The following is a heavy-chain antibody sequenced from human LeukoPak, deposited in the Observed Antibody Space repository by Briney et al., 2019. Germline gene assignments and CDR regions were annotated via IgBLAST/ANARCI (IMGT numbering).Heavy chain of an antibody. J-gene: IGHJ4*02. CDR2: IYPRDTDT. V-gene: IGHV5-51*01. CDR1: RYRFTTFW. CDR3: ARGDVITGARSDY. Sequence: GESPKISRKGSRYRFTTFWVGWVRQIPGKGLEWRGNIYPRDTDTRYSPSFQGQVTISDHKSISTAYLQWSSLKTSDTAMYYCARGDVITGARSDYWGQGTLVTVSS. D-gene: IGHD3-16*01.